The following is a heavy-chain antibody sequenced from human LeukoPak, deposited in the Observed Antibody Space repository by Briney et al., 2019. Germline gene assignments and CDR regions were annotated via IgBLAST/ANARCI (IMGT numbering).Heavy chain of an antibody. D-gene: IGHD4-11*01. CDR1: GFTVSSNY. V-gene: IGHV3-53*04. Sequence: GGSLRLSCAASGFTVSSNYMSWVRQAQGKGLEWVSVIYSGGSTYYADSVKGRFTIPRHNSENTLYLQMNSLRAEDTAVYYCARGMTNPFDYWGQGTLVTVSS. CDR3: ARGMTNPFDY. CDR2: IYSGGST. J-gene: IGHJ4*02.